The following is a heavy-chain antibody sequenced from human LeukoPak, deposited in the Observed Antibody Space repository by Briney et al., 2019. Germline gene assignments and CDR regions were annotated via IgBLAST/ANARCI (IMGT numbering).Heavy chain of an antibody. Sequence: PSQTLSLTCAVSGGSISSGGYSWSWIRQPPGKGLEWIGYIYHSGSTYYNPSLKSRVTISVDTSKNQFSLKLSSVTAADTAVYYCASSEGIHQIGHYWGQGTLVTVSS. CDR3: ASSEGIHQIGHY. J-gene: IGHJ4*02. D-gene: IGHD2/OR15-2a*01. CDR2: IYHSGST. CDR1: GGSISSGGYS. V-gene: IGHV4-30-2*05.